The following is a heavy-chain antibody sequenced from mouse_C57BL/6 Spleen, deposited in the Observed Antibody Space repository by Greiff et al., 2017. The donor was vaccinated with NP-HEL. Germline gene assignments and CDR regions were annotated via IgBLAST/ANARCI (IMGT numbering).Heavy chain of an antibody. J-gene: IGHJ3*01. D-gene: IGHD1-1*01. CDR2: INPNNGGT. CDR3: ARGHGSSPPWFAY. V-gene: IGHV1-26*01. CDR1: GYTFTDYY. Sequence: VQLQQSGPELVKPGASVKISCKASGYTFTDYYMNWVKQSHGKSLEWIGDINPNNGGTSYNQKFKGKATLTVDKSSSTAYMELRSLTSEDSAVYYCARGHGSSPPWFAYWGQGTLVTVSA.